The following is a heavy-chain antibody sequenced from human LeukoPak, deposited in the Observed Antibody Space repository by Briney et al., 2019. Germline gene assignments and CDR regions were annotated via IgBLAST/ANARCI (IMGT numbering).Heavy chain of an antibody. Sequence: GGSLRLSCTASGFTFGDYAMSWFRQAPGKGLEWVGFIRSKAYGGTTEYAASVKGRFTISRDDSKIIAYLQMNSLKTEDTAVYYCPRFRYAYYDFWSGLDVWGKGTTVTVSS. CDR1: GFTFGDYA. D-gene: IGHD3-3*01. J-gene: IGHJ6*04. V-gene: IGHV3-49*03. CDR3: PRFRYAYYDFWSGLDV. CDR2: IRSKAYGGTT.